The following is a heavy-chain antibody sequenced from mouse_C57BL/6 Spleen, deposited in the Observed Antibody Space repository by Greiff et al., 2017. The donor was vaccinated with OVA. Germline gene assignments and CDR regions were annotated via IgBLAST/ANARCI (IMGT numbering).Heavy chain of an antibody. V-gene: IGHV2-6*03. Sequence: VHLVESGPGLVAPSQSLSITCTVSGFSLTSYGVHWVRQPPGKGLEWLVVIWSDGSTTYNSAIKSRLSISKDNSKSQVFLKMNSLQTDDTAMYYCASGSRVSDAMDYWGQGTSLTVSS. CDR3: ASGSRVSDAMDY. J-gene: IGHJ4*01. CDR2: IWSDGST. CDR1: GFSLTSYG. D-gene: IGHD1-1*01.